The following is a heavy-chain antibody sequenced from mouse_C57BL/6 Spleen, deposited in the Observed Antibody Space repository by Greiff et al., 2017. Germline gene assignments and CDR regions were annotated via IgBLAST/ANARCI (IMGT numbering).Heavy chain of an antibody. CDR3: AKGEGYGSSYWYFEG. V-gene: IGHV5-4*03. Sequence: EVKLMESGGGLVKPGGSLKLSCAASGFTFSSYAMSWVRQTPEKRLEWVATISDGGSYTYYPDNVKGRCTISRDNAKNNLYLQMSHLKSEDTAMYYCAKGEGYGSSYWYFEGGGTGTTVTVAS. J-gene: IGHJ1*03. D-gene: IGHD1-1*01. CDR2: ISDGGSYT. CDR1: GFTFSSYA.